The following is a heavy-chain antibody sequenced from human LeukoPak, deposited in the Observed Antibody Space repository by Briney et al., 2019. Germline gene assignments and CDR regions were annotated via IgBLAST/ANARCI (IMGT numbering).Heavy chain of an antibody. J-gene: IGHJ4*02. D-gene: IGHD4-17*01. CDR3: ARGSPYGDGGHYFDY. CDR2: ISAYNGNT. CDR1: GYTFTSYG. Sequence: ASVKVSRKASGYTFTSYGISWVRQAPGQGLEWMGWISAYNGNTNYAQKLQGRVTMTTDTSTSTAYMELRSLRSDDTAVYYCARGSPYGDGGHYFDYWGQGTLVTVSS. V-gene: IGHV1-18*04.